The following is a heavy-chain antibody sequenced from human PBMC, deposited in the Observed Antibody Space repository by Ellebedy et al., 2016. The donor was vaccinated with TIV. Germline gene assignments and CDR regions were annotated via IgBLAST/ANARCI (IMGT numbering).Heavy chain of an antibody. Sequence: ASVKVSCXASGYTFTSYGISWVRQAPGQGLEWMGWISAYNGNTNYAQKLQGRVTMTTDTSTSTAYMELSSLRSEDTAVYYCARGSLKYSSGHSTVRYWGQGTLVTVSS. CDR3: ARGSLKYSSGHSTVRY. D-gene: IGHD3-22*01. J-gene: IGHJ4*02. CDR2: ISAYNGNT. CDR1: GYTFTSYG. V-gene: IGHV1-18*01.